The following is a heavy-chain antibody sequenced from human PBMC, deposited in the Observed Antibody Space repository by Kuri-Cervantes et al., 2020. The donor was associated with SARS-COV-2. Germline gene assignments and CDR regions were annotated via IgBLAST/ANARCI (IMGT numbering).Heavy chain of an antibody. J-gene: IGHJ4*02. V-gene: IGHV3-30*18. CDR2: ISYDGRKI. Sequence: GGSLRLSCTASDFAFTNYPMHWVRQAPGKGLEWVALISYDGRKINYSESVKGRFTISRDNSQSALYLQMNSLRAEDTAVYYCAKSGSYYFDYWGQGTLVTVSS. CDR3: AKSGSYYFDY. D-gene: IGHD1-26*01. CDR1: DFAFTNYP.